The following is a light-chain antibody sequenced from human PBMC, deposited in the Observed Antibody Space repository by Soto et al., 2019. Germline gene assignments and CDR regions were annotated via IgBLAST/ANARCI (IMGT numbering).Light chain of an antibody. V-gene: IGKV1-27*01. CDR2: AAS. Sequence: DIQMTQSPSSLSASVGDRVTITCRASQGITNYLAWYQQKPGKVPKLLIYAASTLQSGVPSRFSGSGSGTDFTLTISSLHPEDVATYYCQKYNSDPPLTFGGGTKVEIK. CDR3: QKYNSDPPLT. J-gene: IGKJ4*01. CDR1: QGITNY.